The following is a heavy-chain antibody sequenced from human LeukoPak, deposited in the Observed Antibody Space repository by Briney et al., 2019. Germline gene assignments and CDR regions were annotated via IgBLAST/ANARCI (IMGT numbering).Heavy chain of an antibody. CDR2: MYLSGTT. Sequence: SGTLSLTCTVSGDSINSLDLWSWVRQPPGKGPEWIGEMYLSGTTHSNPSVKSRVTISIDKSKNQFFLNLSSVTAADTAVYYCAGLVGRYSSGLYYYYFDYWGQGTLVTVSS. J-gene: IGHJ4*02. CDR3: AGLVGRYSSGLYYYYFDY. V-gene: IGHV4-4*02. CDR1: GDSINSLDL. D-gene: IGHD3-22*01.